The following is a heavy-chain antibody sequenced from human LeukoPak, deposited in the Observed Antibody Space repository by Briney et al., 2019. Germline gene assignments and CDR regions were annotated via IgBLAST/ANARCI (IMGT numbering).Heavy chain of an antibody. J-gene: IGHJ3*02. CDR3: ARPSHIDDAFDI. V-gene: IGHV4-59*01. CDR2: IYYSGST. Sequence: SETLSLTCTVSGGSISSYYWSWIRQPPGKGLEWIGYIYYSGSTNYNPSLKSRVTISVDTSKNQFSLKLSSVTAADTAVYYCARPSHIDDAFDIWGQGTMVTVSS. CDR1: GGSISSYY.